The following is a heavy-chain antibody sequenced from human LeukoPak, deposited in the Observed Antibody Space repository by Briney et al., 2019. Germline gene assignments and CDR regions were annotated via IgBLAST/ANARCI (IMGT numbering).Heavy chain of an antibody. V-gene: IGHV4-59*01. CDR3: ARRYGSGSSGTFDY. Sequence: PSETLSLACTVSGGSISSYYWSWIRHPPGKGREWSAYIYYSGSTNYNPSLTSRVTISADTSKNQLSLKLSSVTAADTAVYYCARRYGSGSSGTFDYWGQGTLVTVSS. J-gene: IGHJ4*02. D-gene: IGHD3-10*01. CDR1: GGSISSYY. CDR2: IYYSGST.